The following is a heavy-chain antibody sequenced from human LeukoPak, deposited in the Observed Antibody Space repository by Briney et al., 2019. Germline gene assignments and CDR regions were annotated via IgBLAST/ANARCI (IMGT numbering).Heavy chain of an antibody. D-gene: IGHD2-15*01. CDR3: ARAGCSTCYSRWFDP. Sequence: ASVKVSCKATGYTFTSYDINWVRQATGQGLEWMGWMNPNSGNTGYAQKFQGRVTITRNTSISTAYMELSSLRSEDTAVYYCARAGCSTCYSRWFDPWGQGTLVTVSS. CDR2: MNPNSGNT. J-gene: IGHJ5*02. CDR1: GYTFTSYD. V-gene: IGHV1-8*03.